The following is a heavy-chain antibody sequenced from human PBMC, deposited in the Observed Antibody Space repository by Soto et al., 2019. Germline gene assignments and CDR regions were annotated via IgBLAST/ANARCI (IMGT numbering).Heavy chain of an antibody. J-gene: IGHJ5*02. D-gene: IGHD2-21*02. CDR3: ARLVTGRRLLRFDP. V-gene: IGHV4-59*01. Sequence: SETLSLTCTVSGGSISSYYWSWIRQPPGKGLEWIGYIYYSGSTNYNPSLKSRVTISVDTSKNQFSLKLSSVTAADTAVYYCARLVTGRRLLRFDPWGQGTLVTAPQ. CDR1: GGSISSYY. CDR2: IYYSGST.